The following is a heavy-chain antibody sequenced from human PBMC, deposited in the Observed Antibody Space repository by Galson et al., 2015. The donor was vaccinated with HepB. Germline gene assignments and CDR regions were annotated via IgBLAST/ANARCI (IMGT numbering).Heavy chain of an antibody. D-gene: IGHD2-2*01. J-gene: IGHJ5*02. CDR1: GASISTSTYY. V-gene: IGHV4-39*07. CDR2: IYYSGST. CDR3: AKGHSTNWRGDINWFEP. Sequence: QVQLQESGPGLVKPSETLSLTCTVSGASISTSTYYWGWIRQPPGKELEWIGSIYYSGSTYYNPSLRSRVTISIDTSNNQFSLRLSSVTAADTAVYYCAKGHSTNWRGDINWFEPWGQGTLVTVSS.